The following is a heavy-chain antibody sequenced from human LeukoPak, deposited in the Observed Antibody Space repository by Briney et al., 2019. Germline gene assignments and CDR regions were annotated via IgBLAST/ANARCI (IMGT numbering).Heavy chain of an antibody. CDR1: GFTFNIYT. D-gene: IGHD4-23*01. J-gene: IGHJ4*02. CDR3: AKLGGNVAF. CDR2: ISGSGGST. V-gene: IGHV3-23*01. Sequence: GGSLRLFCAASGFTFNIYTMYWVRQAPGKGVEWVSAISGSGGSTYYVDSVKGRFTISRDNSKNTLHLQMNILRAEDTAAYYCAKLGGNVAFWGQGTLVTVSS.